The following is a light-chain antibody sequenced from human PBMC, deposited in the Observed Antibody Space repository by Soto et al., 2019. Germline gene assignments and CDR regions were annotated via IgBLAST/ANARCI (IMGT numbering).Light chain of an antibody. V-gene: IGKV3-15*01. Sequence: EVVLTQSPATLSVSPWERATLSCRASQSVASNLAWYQQNPGQAPRPLIFAASTRATGIPARFSGSGSGTDFILTITSLQSEDFAFYYCQQYYHWPRTFGQGTKVDIK. J-gene: IGKJ1*01. CDR3: QQYYHWPRT. CDR1: QSVASN. CDR2: AAS.